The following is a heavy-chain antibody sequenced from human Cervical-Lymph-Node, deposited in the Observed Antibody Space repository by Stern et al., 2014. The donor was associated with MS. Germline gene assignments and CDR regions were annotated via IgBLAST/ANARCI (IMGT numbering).Heavy chain of an antibody. CDR1: GYSFATYW. V-gene: IGHV5-51*01. Sequence: EVQLVESGAEVKKPGESLKLSCKGSGYSFATYWIGWVRQRPGKGLEGVGIIYPADSDTRKSPSFQGQVTFSADRSISTAYLQWSSLKAADTAMYYCARVSRVGTYVGYWGQGTLVTVSS. D-gene: IGHD1-1*01. CDR2: IYPADSDT. CDR3: ARVSRVGTYVGY. J-gene: IGHJ4*02.